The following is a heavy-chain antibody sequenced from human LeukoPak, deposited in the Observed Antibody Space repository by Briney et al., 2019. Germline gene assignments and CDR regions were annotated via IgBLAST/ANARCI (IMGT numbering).Heavy chain of an antibody. CDR3: ARQLGITMIVVLIHDAFDI. V-gene: IGHV4-39*01. D-gene: IGHD3-22*01. CDR1: GFTFSSYSMN. J-gene: IGHJ3*02. CDR2: VSYSGST. Sequence: PGGSLRLSCAASGFTFSSYSMNWVRQPPGRGLEWIGSVSYSGSTYYNPSLKSRVTISVDTSKNQFSLKMSSVTAADTAVYYCARQLGITMIVVLIHDAFDIWGQGTMVTVSS.